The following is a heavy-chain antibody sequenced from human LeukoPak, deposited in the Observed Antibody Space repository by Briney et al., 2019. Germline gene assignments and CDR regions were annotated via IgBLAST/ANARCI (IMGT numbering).Heavy chain of an antibody. Sequence: GGSLRLSCAASGFSVSTKYMNWVRQAPGKGLAWVSIIYSGADTYYADSVKGRFTISRDTSKNTLFLHMNSLRVEDTAVYFCARVGDHYHWYLDLWGRGTLVSVSS. CDR2: IYSGADT. V-gene: IGHV3-53*01. CDR1: GFSVSTKY. J-gene: IGHJ2*01. D-gene: IGHD3-10*01. CDR3: ARVGDHYHWYLDL.